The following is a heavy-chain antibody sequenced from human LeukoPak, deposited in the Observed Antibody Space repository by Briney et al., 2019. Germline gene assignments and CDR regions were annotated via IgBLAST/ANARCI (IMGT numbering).Heavy chain of an antibody. D-gene: IGHD3-10*01. CDR1: GYTFTAYY. CDR2: INPSGGST. J-gene: IGHJ4*02. V-gene: IGHV1-46*01. CDR3: ARDIGGGYGSGSYYPPYFDY. Sequence: ASVKVSCKPSGYTFTAYYMHWVRQAPGQGLEWMGIINPSGGSTSYAQKFQGRVTMTRDTSTSTVYMELSSLRSEDTAVYYCARDIGGGYGSGSYYPPYFDYWGQGTLVTVSS.